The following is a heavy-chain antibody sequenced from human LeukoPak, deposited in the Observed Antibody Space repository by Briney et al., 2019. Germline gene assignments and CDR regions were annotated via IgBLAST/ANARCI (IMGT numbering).Heavy chain of an antibody. CDR1: GFTFSNYA. V-gene: IGHV3-23*01. J-gene: IGHJ6*02. CDR2: ISGSGGST. CDR3: AKDLWSAPGFELNWYYYGMDV. Sequence: GGSLRLSCAASGFTFSNYAMTWVRQAPGKGLEWVSAISGSGGSTYYADSVKGRFTISRDNSKNTLYLQMNSLRAEDTAVYYCAKDLWSAPGFELNWYYYGMDVWGQGTTVTVSS. D-gene: IGHD2-21*01.